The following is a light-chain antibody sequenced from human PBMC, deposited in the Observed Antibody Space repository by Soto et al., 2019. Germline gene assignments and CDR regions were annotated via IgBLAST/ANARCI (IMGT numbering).Light chain of an antibody. CDR2: ENN. Sequence: QSVLTQPPSVSAAPGQKGTISCSASSSNIANNYVSWYQQLPGTAPKLLIYENNKRPSGIPDRFSGSKSGPSATLGITGLQTGDEADYYCGSWDSSLSAGVFGGGTQLTVL. CDR1: SSNIANNY. V-gene: IGLV1-51*02. J-gene: IGLJ3*02. CDR3: GSWDSSLSAGV.